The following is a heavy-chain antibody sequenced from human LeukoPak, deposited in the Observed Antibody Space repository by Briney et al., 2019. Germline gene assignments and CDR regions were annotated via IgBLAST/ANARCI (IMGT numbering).Heavy chain of an antibody. Sequence: PQTLSLTCTLSGRSITSNHRNWIRQPPGNGLEWIGYIDYSGRTNNNTSLKRRLTISVDTSKNQFSLKLSSVTAADTAVYCRARGPRISLVRGALELAYWGQGTLVTVSS. CDR1: GRSITSNH. V-gene: IGHV4-59*01. CDR3: ARGPRISLVRGALELAY. CDR2: IDYSGRT. J-gene: IGHJ4*02. D-gene: IGHD3-10*01.